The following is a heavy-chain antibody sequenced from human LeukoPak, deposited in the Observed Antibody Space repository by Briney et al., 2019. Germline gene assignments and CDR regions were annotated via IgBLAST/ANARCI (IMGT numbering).Heavy chain of an antibody. D-gene: IGHD5-18*01. CDR3: TTDRLQLFAY. CDR2: IKQDGSEK. V-gene: IGHV3-7*03. Sequence: GGSLRLSCAASGFSFSNYWMHWVRQPPGKGLEWVADIKQDGSEKYYVDSVKGRFTISRDNAKNSLYLQMNSLKTEDTAVYYCTTDRLQLFAYWGQGTLVTVSS. J-gene: IGHJ4*02. CDR1: GFSFSNYW.